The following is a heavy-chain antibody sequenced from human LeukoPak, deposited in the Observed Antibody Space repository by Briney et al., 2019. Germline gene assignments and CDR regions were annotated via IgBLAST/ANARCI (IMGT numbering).Heavy chain of an antibody. J-gene: IGHJ4*02. CDR1: GYTFTSYA. D-gene: IGHD3-22*01. V-gene: IGHV1-3*01. CDR3: ANPRYDSSGYYYVD. CDR2: INAGNGNT. Sequence: GASVKVSCKASGYTFTSYAMHWVRQAPGQRLEWMGWINAGNGNTKYSPEFQGRVTITRDTSASTAYMELSSLRSEDTAVYYCANPRYDSSGYYYVDWGQGTLVTVSS.